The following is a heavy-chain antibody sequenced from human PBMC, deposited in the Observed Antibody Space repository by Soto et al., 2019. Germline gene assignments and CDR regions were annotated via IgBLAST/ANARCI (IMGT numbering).Heavy chain of an antibody. CDR1: GFTFSSYA. CDR3: AKSIFGVVIIPVIGY. V-gene: IGHV3-23*01. Sequence: EVQLLESGGGLVQPGGSLRLSCAASGFTFSSYAMSWVREAPGKGLEWVSAISGSGGSTYYADSVKGRFTISRDNSKNTLYLQMNSLRAEDTAVYYCAKSIFGVVIIPVIGYWGQGTLVTVSS. CDR2: ISGSGGST. J-gene: IGHJ4*02. D-gene: IGHD3-3*01.